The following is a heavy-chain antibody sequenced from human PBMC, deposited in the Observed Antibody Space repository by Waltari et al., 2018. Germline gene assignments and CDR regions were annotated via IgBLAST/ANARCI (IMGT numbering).Heavy chain of an antibody. CDR1: GYTFTSYD. J-gene: IGHJ4*02. Sequence: QVQLVQSGAEVKKPGASVKVSCKASGYTFTSYDINWVRQATGQGLEWMGWINTNSGNTGYAQKFQGRVIITRNTSISTAYMELSSLRSEDTAVYYCARSYLRRAVAGQPPGYWGQGTLVTVSS. CDR3: ARSYLRRAVAGQPPGY. D-gene: IGHD6-19*01. V-gene: IGHV1-8*03. CDR2: INTNSGNT.